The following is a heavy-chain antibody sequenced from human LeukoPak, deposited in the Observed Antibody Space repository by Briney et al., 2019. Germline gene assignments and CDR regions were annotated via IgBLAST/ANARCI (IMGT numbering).Heavy chain of an antibody. D-gene: IGHD6-19*01. CDR2: IYYSGST. CDR3: ARVDSDSSGWYERGDWFDP. V-gene: IGHV4-59*01. J-gene: IGHJ5*02. Sequence: SETLSLTCTVPGGSISSYYWSWIRQPPGKGLEWIGYIYYSGSTNYNPSLKSRVTISVDTSKNQFSLKLSSVTAADTAVYYCARVDSDSSGWYERGDWFDPWGQGTLVTVSS. CDR1: GGSISSYY.